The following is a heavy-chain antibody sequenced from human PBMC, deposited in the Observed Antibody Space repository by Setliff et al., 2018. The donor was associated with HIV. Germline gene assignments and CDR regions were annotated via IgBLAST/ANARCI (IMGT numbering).Heavy chain of an antibody. CDR1: GFSFSSFA. CDR2: ISYDGSNV. J-gene: IGHJ6*03. CDR3: ARGGAGANLYYYVDV. D-gene: IGHD1-26*01. Sequence: PGGSLRLSCGASGFSFSSFAMHWVRQAPGKGLEWVSIISYDGSNVNYADSVKGRFSISRDNSKNTLYLQMNSLRPEDTAVYYCARGGAGANLYYYVDVWGKGTTVTVSS. V-gene: IGHV3-30*01.